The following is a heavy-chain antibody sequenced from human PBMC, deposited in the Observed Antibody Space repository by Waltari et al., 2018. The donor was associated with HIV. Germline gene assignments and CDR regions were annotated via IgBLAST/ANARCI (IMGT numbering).Heavy chain of an antibody. CDR3: ARYRYSGSYSPNNYDMAV. V-gene: IGHV5-51*03. Sequence: EIQLVQSGAEVKETRESLKISCQGSGYSFTSYWIGWVRQMPGKGLGWIGISYPGDSDTRYSPSFQGHVTISADKSINTAYLQWGRLKASDTAMYYCARYRYSGSYSPNNYDMAVWGHGTTVTVSS. CDR2: SYPGDSDT. D-gene: IGHD1-26*01. J-gene: IGHJ6*02. CDR1: GYSFTSYW.